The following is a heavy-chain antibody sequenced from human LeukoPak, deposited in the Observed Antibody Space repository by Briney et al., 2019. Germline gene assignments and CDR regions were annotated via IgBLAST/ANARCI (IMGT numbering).Heavy chain of an antibody. CDR3: ARDPHGQLERRGY. CDR1: GFTVSSNY. V-gene: IGHV3-53*01. CDR2: IYSGGST. Sequence: GGSLRLSCAASGFTVSSNYMSWVRQAPGKGLEWVSVIYSGGSTYYADSVKGRFTISRDNSKNTLYLQMNSLRAEDTAVYYCARDPHGQLERRGYWGQGTLVTVSS. J-gene: IGHJ4*02. D-gene: IGHD1-1*01.